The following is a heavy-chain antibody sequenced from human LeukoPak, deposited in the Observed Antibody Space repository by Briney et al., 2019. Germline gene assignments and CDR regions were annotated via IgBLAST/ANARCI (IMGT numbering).Heavy chain of an antibody. Sequence: GRSLRLSCAASGFTFSSYAMHWVRQAPGKGLEWVALISNDGSTTYYADSVKGRFTISRDNSKNTLYVQMNSLRGEDTAVYYCARVVSGYGLYLYYGMDVWGQGTTVTVSS. V-gene: IGHV3-30-3*01. CDR2: ISNDGSTT. CDR1: GFTFSSYA. J-gene: IGHJ6*02. D-gene: IGHD5-12*01. CDR3: ARVVSGYGLYLYYGMDV.